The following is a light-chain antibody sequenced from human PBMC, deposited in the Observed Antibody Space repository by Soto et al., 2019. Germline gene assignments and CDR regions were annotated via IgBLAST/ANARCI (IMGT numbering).Light chain of an antibody. CDR1: QSVGSNS. V-gene: IGKV3-20*01. Sequence: EFVLTQSPGTMYLSPGERATLSCRASQSVGSNSLAWYQQKPHQAPRILIYGTSTRATGIQDRFSGSGSGTDFTLTISRLEPEDFAVYYCQQYGSSPPLAFGGGTKVEIK. CDR3: QQYGSSPPLA. J-gene: IGKJ4*01. CDR2: GTS.